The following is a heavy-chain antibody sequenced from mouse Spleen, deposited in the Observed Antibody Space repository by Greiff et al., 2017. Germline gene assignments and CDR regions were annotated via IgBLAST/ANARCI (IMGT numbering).Heavy chain of an antibody. Sequence: EVKLMESGGGLVKPGGSLKLSCAASGFTFSSYAMSWVRQTPEKRLEWVATISDGGSYTYYPDNVKGRFTISRDNAKNNLYLQMSHLKSEDTAMYYCARDDGYFWGQGTSVTVSS. CDR3: ARDDGYF. J-gene: IGHJ4*01. CDR2: ISDGGSYT. V-gene: IGHV5-4*01. CDR1: GFTFSSYA. D-gene: IGHD2-3*01.